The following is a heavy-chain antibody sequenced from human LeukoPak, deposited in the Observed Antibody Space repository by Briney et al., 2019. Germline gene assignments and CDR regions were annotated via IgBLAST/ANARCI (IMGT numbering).Heavy chain of an antibody. CDR1: GFTVSSNY. CDR3: AGSVHPVYYYGMDV. V-gene: IGHV3-66*01. J-gene: IGHJ6*02. D-gene: IGHD3-10*01. CDR2: IYSGGST. Sequence: GSLRLSFAASGFTVSSNYMRWVRQAPGKGVGWVSVIYSGGSTYYADSVKGRSTISRDNSKNTLYLQMNSLRAEDTAVYYCAGSVHPVYYYGMDVWGQGTPVTVSS.